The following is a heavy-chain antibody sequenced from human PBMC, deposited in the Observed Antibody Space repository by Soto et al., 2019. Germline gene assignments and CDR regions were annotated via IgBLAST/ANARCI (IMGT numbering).Heavy chain of an antibody. J-gene: IGHJ1*01. CDR3: RGVYDSSGVYFQH. Sequence: GGSLRLSCAVSGFTFSGYAMRWVRQAPGKGLEWVSAFSGSGGSTYYADSVKGRFTISRDNSKNTLYLQMNSLRAEDTAVYYCRGVYDSSGVYFQHWGQGTLVTVSS. CDR1: GFTFSGYA. CDR2: FSGSGGST. V-gene: IGHV3-23*01. D-gene: IGHD3-22*01.